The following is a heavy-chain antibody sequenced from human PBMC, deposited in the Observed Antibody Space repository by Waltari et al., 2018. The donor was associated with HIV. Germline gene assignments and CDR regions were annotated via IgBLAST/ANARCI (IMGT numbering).Heavy chain of an antibody. CDR2: IYPGDSDT. Sequence: EVQLVQSGAEVKKPGESLKISCKGSGYSFTSYWICWVRPMPGKGLEWMGIIYPGDSDTRYSPSFQGQVTISADKSISTAYLQWSSLKASDTAMYYCATRSQSGGSYYEWYFDLWGRGTLVTVSS. V-gene: IGHV5-51*01. CDR3: ATRSQSGGSYYEWYFDL. J-gene: IGHJ2*01. CDR1: GYSFTSYW. D-gene: IGHD1-26*01.